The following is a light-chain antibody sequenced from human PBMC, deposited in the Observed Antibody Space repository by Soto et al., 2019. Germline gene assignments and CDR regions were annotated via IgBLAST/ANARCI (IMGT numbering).Light chain of an antibody. CDR3: QQYGSSPPYT. Sequence: EIVLTQSPGTLSLSPGERATPSCRASQSVSSSYLARYQQKPGQAPRLLIYGASSRATGIPDRFSGSGSGTDFTLTISRREPEDFAVYYCQQYGSSPPYTFGQGTKLEIK. V-gene: IGKV3-20*01. CDR1: QSVSSSY. J-gene: IGKJ2*01. CDR2: GAS.